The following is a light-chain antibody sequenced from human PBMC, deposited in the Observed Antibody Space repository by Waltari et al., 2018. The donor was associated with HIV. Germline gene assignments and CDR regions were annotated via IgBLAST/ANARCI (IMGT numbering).Light chain of an antibody. CDR3: QVWDTSSDHPGYV. V-gene: IGLV3-21*02. CDR1: NIGSKR. CDR2: DDS. J-gene: IGLJ1*01. Sequence: SYVLTQPPSVSVAPGQTARITCGGNNIGSKRVYWYHEKPGKAPVLVVCDDSDRPSGIPERFSDSNSGNTATLTISRVEAGDEGDYYCQVWDTSSDHPGYVFGTGTKVTVL.